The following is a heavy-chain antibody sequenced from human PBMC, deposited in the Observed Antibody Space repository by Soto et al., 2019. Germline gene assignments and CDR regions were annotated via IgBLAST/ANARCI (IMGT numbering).Heavy chain of an antibody. CDR1: GDSMNTEY. CDR2: IFPTGTT. Sequence: QVQLQESGPGLVRPSETLSLTCSVSGDSMNTEYWTWIRQTPGKGLEWIGYIFPTGTTNYNPSPKGRVIISVDRSKNQFSLDLFSVTAADTAIYYSARCMGYDDSGRFDPTFDRWGQGTRVTVSS. CDR3: ARCMGYDDSGRFDPTFDR. V-gene: IGHV4-4*09. D-gene: IGHD3-22*01. J-gene: IGHJ4*02.